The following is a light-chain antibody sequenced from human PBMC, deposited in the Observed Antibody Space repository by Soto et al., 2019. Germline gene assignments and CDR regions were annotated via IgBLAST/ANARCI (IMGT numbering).Light chain of an antibody. CDR2: EVS. CDR1: SSDVGGYNY. J-gene: IGLJ2*01. Sequence: QSALTQPHSASGSPGHSVTISCTGTSSDVGGYNYVSWYPQHPGKAPKLMIYEVSKRPSGVSDRFSGYKSGNTASLTVSGLQAEDEADYYCSSYAGSNNVVFGGGTKVTVL. V-gene: IGLV2-8*01. CDR3: SSYAGSNNVV.